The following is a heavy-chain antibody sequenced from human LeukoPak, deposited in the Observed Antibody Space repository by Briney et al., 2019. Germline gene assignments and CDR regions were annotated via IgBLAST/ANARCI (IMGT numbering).Heavy chain of an antibody. J-gene: IGHJ4*02. CDR1: GFTFSSFE. Sequence: GGSLRLSCAASGFTFSSFEMKWVRQAPGKGLEWVSYISSGGSTIYYADSVKGRFTISRDNAKNSLYLQMSSLRAEDTAVYFCARGAYSSSWLNFDYWGQGTLVTVSS. CDR3: ARGAYSSSWLNFDY. V-gene: IGHV3-48*03. CDR2: ISSGGSTI. D-gene: IGHD6-13*01.